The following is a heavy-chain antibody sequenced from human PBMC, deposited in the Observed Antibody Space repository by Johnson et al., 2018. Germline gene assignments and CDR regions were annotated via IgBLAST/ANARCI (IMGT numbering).Heavy chain of an antibody. J-gene: IGHJ3*02. CDR1: GFTFSSYG. D-gene: IGHD6-13*01. CDR2: IKQDGSEK. Sequence: VQLVESGGGVVQPGRSLRLSCAASGFTFSSYGMHWVRQAPGKGLEWVANIKQDGSEKYYVDSVKGRFTISRDNAKNSLYLQMNSLRAEDTALYYCAKDGGYSRGLGLNDAFDIGGQGTMVTVSS. CDR3: AKDGGYSRGLGLNDAFDI. V-gene: IGHV3-7*03.